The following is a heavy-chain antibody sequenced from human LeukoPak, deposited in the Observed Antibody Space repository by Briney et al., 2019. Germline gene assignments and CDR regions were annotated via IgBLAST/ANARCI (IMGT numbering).Heavy chain of an antibody. CDR1: GGSFSGYY. V-gene: IGHV4-34*01. Sequence: PSETLSLTCAVYGGSFSGYYWSWIRRPPGKGLEWIGEINHSGSTNYNPSLKSRVTISVDTSKNQFSLKLSSVTAADTAVYYCATRTRSWFDPWGQGTLVTVSS. J-gene: IGHJ5*02. CDR3: ATRTRSWFDP. CDR2: INHSGST. D-gene: IGHD1-14*01.